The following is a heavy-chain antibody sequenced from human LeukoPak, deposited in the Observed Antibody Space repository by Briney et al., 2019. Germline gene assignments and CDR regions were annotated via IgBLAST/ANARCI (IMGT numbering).Heavy chain of an antibody. Sequence: GGSLRLSCAASGFSFTSYAMCWVRQAPGKGLEWLSRISESDGTTHYADSVQGRFTISRDNSENTLFLQMISLRVDDTAVYYCAKGGWLDNWGQGTLVTVSS. V-gene: IGHV3-23*01. J-gene: IGHJ4*02. D-gene: IGHD2-15*01. CDR1: GFSFTSYA. CDR2: ISESDGTT. CDR3: AKGGWLDN.